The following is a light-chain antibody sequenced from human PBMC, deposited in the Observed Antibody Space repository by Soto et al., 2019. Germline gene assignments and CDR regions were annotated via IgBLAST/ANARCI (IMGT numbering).Light chain of an antibody. V-gene: IGLV2-23*01. CDR3: CSFAGSGILGV. CDR1: SSEVGRYNL. CDR2: EDY. J-gene: IGLJ1*01. Sequence: QSVRTQPASGSGSPEQSITIPCPGTSSEVGRYNLVSWYQQHPGKAPKLMISEDYKRPSGVSTRFSGSKSGNTASLTISGLQAEDEADYYCCSFAGSGILGVFVTVTKVTVL.